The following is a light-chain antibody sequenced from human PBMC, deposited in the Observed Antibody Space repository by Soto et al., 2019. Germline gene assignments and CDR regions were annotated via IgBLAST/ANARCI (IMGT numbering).Light chain of an antibody. Sequence: QSVLTQPPSVSGAPGQRVTISCTGSSSNIGAGYDVHWYQQLPGTAPKLLIYGNSNRPSGVPDRFSGSKSGTSASLAITGLQADDEADYYCQSYASSLSAAVFGGGTQLTV. CDR1: SSNIGAGYD. V-gene: IGLV1-40*01. CDR3: QSYASSLSAAV. J-gene: IGLJ7*01. CDR2: GNS.